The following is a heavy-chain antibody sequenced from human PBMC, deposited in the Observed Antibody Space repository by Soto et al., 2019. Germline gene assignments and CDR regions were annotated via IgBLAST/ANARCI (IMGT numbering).Heavy chain of an antibody. V-gene: IGHV3-15*07. CDR2: IKSKTDGGTT. J-gene: IGHJ6*02. D-gene: IGHD6-13*01. Sequence: PGGSLRLSCAASGFTFSNAWMNWVRQAPGKGLEWVGRIKSKTDGGTTDYAAPVKGRFTISRDDSKNTLYLQMNSLKTEDTAVYYCTTGIAAAGPHYYYYYGRDVWGQGTTVTVSS. CDR1: GFTFSNAW. CDR3: TTGIAAAGPHYYYYYGRDV.